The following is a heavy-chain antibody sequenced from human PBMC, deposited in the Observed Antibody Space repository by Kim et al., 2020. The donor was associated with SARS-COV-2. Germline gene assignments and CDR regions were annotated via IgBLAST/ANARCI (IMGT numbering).Heavy chain of an antibody. J-gene: IGHJ6*02. V-gene: IGHV3-30-3*01. CDR3: ARVRSGSYYDGMDV. D-gene: IGHD3-22*01. Sequence: GGSLRLSCAASGFTFSSYAMHWVRQAPGKGLEWVALISYDGINKYYADSVKGRFTISRDNSKNTLYLQMNSLRAEDTAVYYCARVRSGSYYDGMDVWGQGTAVTVS. CDR2: ISYDGINK. CDR1: GFTFSSYA.